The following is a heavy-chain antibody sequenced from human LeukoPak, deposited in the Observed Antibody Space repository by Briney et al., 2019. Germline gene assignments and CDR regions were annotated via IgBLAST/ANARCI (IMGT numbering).Heavy chain of an antibody. CDR1: GFTFDDYA. J-gene: IGHJ5*02. Sequence: PGGSLRLSCAASGFTFDDYAMYWVRQAPGKGLEWVSGISWNSGSIGYADSVKGRFTISRDNAKNSLYLQMNSLRAEDTALYYCANALGVSAGNFDPWGQGTLVTVSS. V-gene: IGHV3-9*01. CDR3: ANALGVSAGNFDP. D-gene: IGHD3-10*01. CDR2: ISWNSGSI.